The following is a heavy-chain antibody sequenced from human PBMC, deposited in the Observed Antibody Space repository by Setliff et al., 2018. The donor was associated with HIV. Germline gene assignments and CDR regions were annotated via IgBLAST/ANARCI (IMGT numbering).Heavy chain of an antibody. D-gene: IGHD6-19*01. J-gene: IGHJ4*02. CDR3: ARRIAVAKYYFDF. CDR2: IYSNGRT. CDR1: RDSISSSSDY. V-gene: IGHV4-39*01. Sequence: ASETLSLTCTVSRDSISSSSDYWGWIRQSSGKGLEWIGTIYSNGRTYYNPSPKSRLTMSLDTSKSQFSLKLRSVTAADTAVYYCARRIAVAKYYFDFWGQGTLVTVSS.